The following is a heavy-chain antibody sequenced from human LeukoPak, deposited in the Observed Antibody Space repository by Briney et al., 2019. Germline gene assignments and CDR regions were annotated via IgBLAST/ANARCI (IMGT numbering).Heavy chain of an antibody. CDR1: GYTFTGYY. CDR3: ARLTGDLRAFDI. D-gene: IGHD7-27*01. CDR2: INPNSGGT. V-gene: IGHV1-2*02. Sequence: ASVTVSCKASGYTFTGYYMHWVRQAPGQGLEWMGWINPNSGGTNYAQKFQGRVTMTRDTSISTAYMELSRLRSDDTAVYYCARLTGDLRAFDIWGQGTMVTVSS. J-gene: IGHJ3*02.